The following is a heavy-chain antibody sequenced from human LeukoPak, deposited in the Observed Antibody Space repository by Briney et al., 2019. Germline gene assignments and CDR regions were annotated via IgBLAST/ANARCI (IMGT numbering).Heavy chain of an antibody. CDR1: RFTFGNYD. CDR2: ISGSGGST. V-gene: IGHV3-23*01. D-gene: IGHD3-22*01. Sequence: GGSLRLSCAVSRFTFGNYDMTWVRQAPGKGLEWVSAISGSGGSTYYADSVKGRFTISRDNSKNTLYLQMNSLRAEDTAVYYCAKDPTMIVVVIGYFDYWGQGTLVTVSS. J-gene: IGHJ4*02. CDR3: AKDPTMIVVVIGYFDY.